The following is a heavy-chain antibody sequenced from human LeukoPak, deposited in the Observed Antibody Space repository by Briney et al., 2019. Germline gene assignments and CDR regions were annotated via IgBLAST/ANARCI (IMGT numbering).Heavy chain of an antibody. CDR3: AIHPYDYWYFDR. J-gene: IGHJ2*01. CDR2: IIPIFGSA. V-gene: IGHV1-69*13. D-gene: IGHD5-12*01. Sequence: SVKVSCKASGGTFSSYAISWVRQAPGQRLEWMGGIIPIFGSANYAQNFQGRVTITADESTSTAYMKLSSLRSEDTAVYYCAIHPYDYWYFDRWGRGTLVTVSS. CDR1: GGTFSSYA.